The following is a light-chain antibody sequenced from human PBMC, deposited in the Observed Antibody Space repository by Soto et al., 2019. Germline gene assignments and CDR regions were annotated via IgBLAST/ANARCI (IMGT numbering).Light chain of an antibody. CDR2: EVS. CDR3: SSYASTSTPYV. Sequence: QSVLTQPASVSGSPGQSITISCTGTSSDVGGYNYVSWYQQHPGKAPKLIIYEVSNRPSGISNRFSGSKSGNTASLTISGLQAEDEADYHCSSYASTSTPYVFGTGTKVTVL. V-gene: IGLV2-14*01. CDR1: SSDVGGYNY. J-gene: IGLJ1*01.